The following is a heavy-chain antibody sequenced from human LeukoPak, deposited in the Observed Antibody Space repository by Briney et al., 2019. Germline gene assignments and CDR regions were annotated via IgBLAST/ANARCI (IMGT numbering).Heavy chain of an antibody. CDR1: GYSISSGYY. Sequence: PSETLSLTCAVSGYSISSGYYWGWIRQPPGKGLEWIGSIYHSGSTYYNPSLKSRVTISVDTSKNQFSLKLSSVTAADTAVYYCARVIRGYYYGSGSYYNPNFYFDYWGQGTLVTVSS. CDR2: IYHSGST. V-gene: IGHV4-38-2*01. J-gene: IGHJ4*02. D-gene: IGHD3-10*01. CDR3: ARVIRGYYYGSGSYYNPNFYFDY.